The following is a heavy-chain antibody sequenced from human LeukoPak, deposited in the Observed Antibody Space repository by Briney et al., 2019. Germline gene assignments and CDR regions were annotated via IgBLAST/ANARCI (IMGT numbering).Heavy chain of an antibody. CDR1: GFTFSSYS. CDR3: ARLGRGGGDDIHAFDI. D-gene: IGHD2-21*01. J-gene: IGHJ3*02. V-gene: IGHV3-74*01. Sequence: PGGSLRLSCAASGFTFSSYSMNWVRQAPGKGLVWVSRINSDDGSTNYADSVKGRFTISRDNAKNTLYVQMNSLRAEDTAVYYCARLGRGGGDDIHAFDIWGQGTMVTVSS. CDR2: INSDDGST.